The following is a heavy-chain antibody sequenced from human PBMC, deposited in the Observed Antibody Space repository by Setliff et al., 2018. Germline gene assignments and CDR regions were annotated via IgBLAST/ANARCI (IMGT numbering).Heavy chain of an antibody. CDR3: VRGGRTLTTLPPSPPFAY. D-gene: IGHD4-17*01. Sequence: ASVKVSCKASGYTFTSYDINWVRQATGQGLEWMGWMNPTSGNTGYAQKFQGRVTMTRNTSISTAYMELSSLRSEDRAIYHCVRGGRTLTTLPPSPPFAYWGQGTLVTVSS. CDR2: MNPTSGNT. CDR1: GYTFTSYD. V-gene: IGHV1-8*01. J-gene: IGHJ4*02.